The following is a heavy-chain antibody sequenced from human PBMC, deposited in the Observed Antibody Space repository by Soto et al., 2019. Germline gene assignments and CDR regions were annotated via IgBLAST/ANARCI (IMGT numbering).Heavy chain of an antibody. V-gene: IGHV4-59*01. J-gene: IGHJ4*02. CDR1: GGSISSYY. Sequence: QVQLQESGPGLVKPSETLSLTCTVSGGSISSYYWSWIRQPPGKGLEWIGYIYYSGSTNYNPSLRSRVTISVDTSKTQFSLKLSSVTAADTAVYYCARGDDSSGPNPDYWGQGTLVTVSS. CDR3: ARGDDSSGPNPDY. CDR2: IYYSGST. D-gene: IGHD3-22*01.